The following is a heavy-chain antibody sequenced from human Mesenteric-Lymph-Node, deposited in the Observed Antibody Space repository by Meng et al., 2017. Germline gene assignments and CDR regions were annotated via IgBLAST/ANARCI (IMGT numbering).Heavy chain of an antibody. D-gene: IGHD3-22*01. V-gene: IGHV3-15*01. CDR3: ARAYDSSGYYSFGDY. J-gene: IGHJ4*02. Sequence: GGSLRLSCAASGFTFSNAWMSWVRQAPGKGLEWVGRIKSKTDGGTTDYAAPVKGRFTISRDDSKNTLYLQMNSLKTEDTAVYYCARAYDSSGYYSFGDYWGQGTLVTV. CDR1: GFTFSNAW. CDR2: IKSKTDGGTT.